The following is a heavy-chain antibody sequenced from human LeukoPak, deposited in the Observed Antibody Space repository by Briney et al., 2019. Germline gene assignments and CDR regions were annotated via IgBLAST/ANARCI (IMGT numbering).Heavy chain of an antibody. J-gene: IGHJ4*02. Sequence: SETLSLTCTVSGGSISSYYWSWIRQPPGKGLEWIGYIYTSGSTKYNPSLKSRVTISVDTSKNQFSLKLSSVTAADTAVYYCASLYYGSGSYHFDYWGQGTLVTVSS. CDR3: ASLYYGSGSYHFDY. CDR2: IYTSGST. D-gene: IGHD3-10*01. V-gene: IGHV4-4*09. CDR1: GGSISSYY.